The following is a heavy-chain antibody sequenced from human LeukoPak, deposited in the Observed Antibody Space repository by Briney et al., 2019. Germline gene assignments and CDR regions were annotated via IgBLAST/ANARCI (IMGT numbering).Heavy chain of an antibody. D-gene: IGHD6-19*01. Sequence: SETLSLTCTVSGGSISSSYYWGWIRQPPGKGLEWIGSIFYSGSTYYNPSLKSRVTISVDTSKNQFSLKLSSVTAADTAVYYCARDAIAVAGTSPSDAFDIWGQGTMVTVSS. J-gene: IGHJ3*02. CDR2: IFYSGST. CDR3: ARDAIAVAGTSPSDAFDI. CDR1: GGSISSSYY. V-gene: IGHV4-39*07.